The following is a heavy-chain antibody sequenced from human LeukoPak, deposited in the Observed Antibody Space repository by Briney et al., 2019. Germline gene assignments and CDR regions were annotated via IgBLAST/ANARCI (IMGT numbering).Heavy chain of an antibody. V-gene: IGHV4-39*01. CDR1: GGSISSSSYY. D-gene: IGHD2-2*01. J-gene: IGHJ6*03. Sequence: SQTLSLTCTVSGGSISSSSYYWGWIRQPPGKGLEWIGSIYYSGSTYYNPSLKSRVTISVDTSKNQFSLKLSSVTAADTAVYYCARVPSAKGARHYYYYYYMDVWGKGTTVTVSS. CDR2: IYYSGST. CDR3: ARVPSAKGARHYYYYYYMDV.